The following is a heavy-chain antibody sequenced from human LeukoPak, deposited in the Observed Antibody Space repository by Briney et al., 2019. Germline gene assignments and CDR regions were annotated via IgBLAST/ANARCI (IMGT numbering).Heavy chain of an antibody. Sequence: GGSLRLSCAASGFTFSSYSMQWVRQTPGKGLEWVGIMSNSGENTFYGEAVKGRFTISRDNSQNMLYIQMNSLRPEDTAVYYCAKGGASVTRYVDYWGQGTLVTVSS. CDR1: GFTFSSYS. V-gene: IGHV3-30*18. CDR3: AKGGASVTRYVDY. CDR2: MSNSGENT. J-gene: IGHJ4*02. D-gene: IGHD4-17*01.